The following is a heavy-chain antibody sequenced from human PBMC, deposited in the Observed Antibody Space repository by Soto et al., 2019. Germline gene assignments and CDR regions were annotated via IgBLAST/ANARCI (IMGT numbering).Heavy chain of an antibody. V-gene: IGHV4-59*01. CDR1: GGSISSYY. Sequence: SETLSLTCNVSGGSISSYYWSWIRQPPGKGLEWIGYIYYSGSTNYNPSLKSRVTISVDTSKNQFSLKLSSVTAADTAVYYCARDLSSSWYGTFDYWGQGTLVTVSS. J-gene: IGHJ4*02. CDR3: ARDLSSSWYGTFDY. D-gene: IGHD6-13*01. CDR2: IYYSGST.